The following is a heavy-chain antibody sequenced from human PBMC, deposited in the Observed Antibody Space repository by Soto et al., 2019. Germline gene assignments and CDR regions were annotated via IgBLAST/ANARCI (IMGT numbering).Heavy chain of an antibody. V-gene: IGHV2-5*02. CDR3: AHRPPTVTRPDYYYMDV. D-gene: IGHD4-17*01. CDR2: IYWDDDK. J-gene: IGHJ6*03. CDR1: GFSLSTSGVG. Sequence: QITLKESGPTLVKPTQTLTLTCTFSGFSLSTSGVGVGWIRQPPGKALEWLALIYWDDDKRYSPSLKSRLTITKDTSKIQVVLTMTNMDPVDTATYYWAHRPPTVTRPDYYYMDVWGKGTTVTVSS.